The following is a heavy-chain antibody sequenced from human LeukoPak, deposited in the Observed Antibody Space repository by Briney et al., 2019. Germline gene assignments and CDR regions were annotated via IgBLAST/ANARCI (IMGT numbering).Heavy chain of an antibody. V-gene: IGHV3-23*01. D-gene: IGHD6-6*01. Sequence: GRSLRLSCAASGFTFSSYAMSWVRQAPGKGLEWVSAISGSGGSTYYADSVKGRFTISRDNSKNTLYLQMNSLRAEDTAVYYCAKGRQSYSSSPDSHYWGQGTLVTVSS. CDR1: GFTFSSYA. CDR2: ISGSGGST. J-gene: IGHJ4*02. CDR3: AKGRQSYSSSPDSHY.